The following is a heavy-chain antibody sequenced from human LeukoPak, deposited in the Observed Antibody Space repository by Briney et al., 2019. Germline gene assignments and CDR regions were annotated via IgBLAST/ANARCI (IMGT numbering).Heavy chain of an antibody. V-gene: IGHV4-59*01. Sequence: SETLSLACTVSGDSISNYYWSWIRQSPGKELEWIGYMYNRGSTIYNPSLKSRVTISTDTSKNQFSLTLTSVTAADTAVYYCARAEKAVTGTLDSWGQGTLITVSS. D-gene: IGHD6-19*01. CDR3: ARAEKAVTGTLDS. CDR1: GDSISNYY. J-gene: IGHJ4*02. CDR2: MYNRGST.